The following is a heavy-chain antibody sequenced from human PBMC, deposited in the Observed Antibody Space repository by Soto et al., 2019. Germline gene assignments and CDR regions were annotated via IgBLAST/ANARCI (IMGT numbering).Heavy chain of an antibody. CDR2: ISSSGSTI. Sequence: GGSLRLSCAASGFTFSSYEMNWVRQAPGKGLEWVSYISSSGSTIYYADSVKGRFTISRDNAKSSLYLQMNSLRAEDTAVYYCAAYSSSYGMEVWGQGTTVTVSS. J-gene: IGHJ6*02. D-gene: IGHD6-6*01. CDR3: AAYSSSYGMEV. V-gene: IGHV3-48*03. CDR1: GFTFSSYE.